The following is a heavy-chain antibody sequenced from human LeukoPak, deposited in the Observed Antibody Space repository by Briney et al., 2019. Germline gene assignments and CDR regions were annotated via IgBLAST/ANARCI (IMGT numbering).Heavy chain of an antibody. D-gene: IGHD1-7*01. V-gene: IGHV3-48*01. Sequence: GGSLRLSCAASGFTFSSYSMNWVRQAPGKGLEWVSYISSSSTIYYADSVRGRFTISRDNAKNSLYLQMNSLRAEDTAVYYCARIGITGTTGGSYWGQGTLVTVSS. CDR1: GFTFSSYS. CDR3: ARIGITGTTGGSY. J-gene: IGHJ4*02. CDR2: ISSSSTI.